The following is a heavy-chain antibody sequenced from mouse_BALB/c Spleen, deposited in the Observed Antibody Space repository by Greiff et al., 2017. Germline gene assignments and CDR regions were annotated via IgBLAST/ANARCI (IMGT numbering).Heavy chain of an antibody. V-gene: IGHV10-1*02. CDR3: VEHWGGD. Sequence: EVKLVESGGGLVQPKGSLKLSCAASGFTFNTYAMNWVRQAPGKGLEWVARIRSKSNNYATYYADSVKDRFTISRDDLQSMLYLQMNNLKTEETAMYYCVEHWGGDWGQGTSVTVSS. CDR2: IRSKSNNYAT. CDR1: GFTFNTYA. J-gene: IGHJ4*01.